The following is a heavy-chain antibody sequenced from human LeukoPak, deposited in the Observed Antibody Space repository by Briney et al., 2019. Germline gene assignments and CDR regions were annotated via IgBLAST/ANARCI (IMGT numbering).Heavy chain of an antibody. Sequence: SETLSLTCTVSGGSISSSSYYWGWIRQPPGKGLEWIGSIYYSGSTYYNPSLKSRVTISVDTSKNQFSLKLSSVTAADTAVYYCAREGYCSGGSCLYYYYYYMDVWGKGTTVTVSS. J-gene: IGHJ6*03. CDR1: GGSISSSSYY. V-gene: IGHV4-39*02. D-gene: IGHD2-15*01. CDR3: AREGYCSGGSCLYYYYYYMDV. CDR2: IYYSGST.